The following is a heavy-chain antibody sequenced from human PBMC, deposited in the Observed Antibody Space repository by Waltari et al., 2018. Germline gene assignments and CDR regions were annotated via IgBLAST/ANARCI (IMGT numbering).Heavy chain of an antibody. J-gene: IGHJ6*02. CDR1: GSYITTYY. CDR2: IFHTGGT. D-gene: IGHD2-2*01. Sequence: QVQLRESGPGLVRPSDTLSLTCTVSGSYITTYYWSWIRQSPGKGLEWIGYIFHTGGTKYNPSRESSDTVSADTSTKQFSLTLRSVTAADTAVYYCARDGYAYYGMDVWGQGTTVTVSS. CDR3: ARDGYAYYGMDV. V-gene: IGHV4-59*01.